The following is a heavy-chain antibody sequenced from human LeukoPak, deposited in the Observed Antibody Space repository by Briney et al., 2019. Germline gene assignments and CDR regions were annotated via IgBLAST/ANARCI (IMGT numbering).Heavy chain of an antibody. V-gene: IGHV3-66*01. CDR1: GFSVSRNY. D-gene: IGHD1-1*01. CDR2: IYSGGST. Sequence: GGSLSLSCAASGFSVSRNYMTWVRQAPGEGLEWVSLIYSGGSTSYADSVKGRFTISRDNSKNTLYLQMNSLRTEDTAVYYCARKTDHQTGGDYWGQGTLVTVSS. J-gene: IGHJ4*02. CDR3: ARKTDHQTGGDY.